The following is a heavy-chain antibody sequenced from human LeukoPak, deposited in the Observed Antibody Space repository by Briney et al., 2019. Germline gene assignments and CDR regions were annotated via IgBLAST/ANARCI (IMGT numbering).Heavy chain of an antibody. J-gene: IGHJ3*02. D-gene: IGHD3-9*01. CDR2: IKSKTDGGTT. V-gene: IGHV3-15*01. Sequence: GGSLRLSCAASGFTFSNAWMSWVRQAPGKGLEWVGRIKSKTDGGTTDYAAPVKGRFTISRDDSKNTLYLQMNSLKTEDTAVYYCTTDGTILGPDAFDIWGQGTMVTVSS. CDR1: GFTFSNAW. CDR3: TTDGTILGPDAFDI.